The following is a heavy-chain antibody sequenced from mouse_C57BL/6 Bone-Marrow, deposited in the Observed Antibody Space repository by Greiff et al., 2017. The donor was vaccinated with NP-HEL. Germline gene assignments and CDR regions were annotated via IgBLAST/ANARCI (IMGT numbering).Heavy chain of an antibody. V-gene: IGHV6-3*01. J-gene: IGHJ2*01. CDR1: GFTFSNYW. D-gene: IGHD3-2*02. CDR3: TGSSGPFDY. CDR2: IRLKSDNYAT. Sequence: EVKLVESGGGLVQPGGSMKLSCVASGFTFSNYWMNWVRQSPEKGLEWVAQIRLKSDNYATHYAESVKGRFTISRDDSKSSVYLQMNNLRAEDTGIYYCTGSSGPFDYWGQGTTLTVSS.